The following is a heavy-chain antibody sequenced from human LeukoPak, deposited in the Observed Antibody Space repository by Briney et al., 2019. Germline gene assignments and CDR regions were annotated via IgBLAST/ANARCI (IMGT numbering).Heavy chain of an antibody. CDR1: GYTFTSYG. CDR3: AKMQGLAAAGDIPY. D-gene: IGHD6-13*01. V-gene: IGHV1-18*01. J-gene: IGHJ4*02. CDR2: ISAYNGNT. Sequence: ASVKVSCKASGYTFTSYGISWVRQAPGQGLEWMGWISAYNGNTNYAQKLQGRVTMTTDTSTSTAYMELRSLRSDDTAVYYCAKMQGLAAAGDIPYWGQGTLVVVSS.